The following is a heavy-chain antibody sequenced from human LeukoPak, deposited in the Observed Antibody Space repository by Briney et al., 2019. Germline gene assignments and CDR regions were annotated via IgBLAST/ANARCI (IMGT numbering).Heavy chain of an antibody. J-gene: IGHJ4*02. D-gene: IGHD6-19*01. Sequence: ASVKVSCKASGGTFSSYAISWVRQAPGQGLEWMGGIIPIFGTANYAQKFQDRVTITTDESTSTAYMELSSLRSEDTAVYYCARLGIAVAGRPHFDYWGQGTLVTVSS. V-gene: IGHV1-69*05. CDR1: GGTFSSYA. CDR2: IIPIFGTA. CDR3: ARLGIAVAGRPHFDY.